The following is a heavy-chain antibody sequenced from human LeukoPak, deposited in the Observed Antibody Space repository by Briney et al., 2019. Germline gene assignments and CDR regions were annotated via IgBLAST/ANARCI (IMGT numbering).Heavy chain of an antibody. CDR2: ISGSGGST. CDR1: GFTFSSYA. V-gene: IGHV3-23*01. J-gene: IGHJ4*02. CDR3: AKDGLAGGLSPDGYFDY. D-gene: IGHD3-16*02. Sequence: GGSLRLSCAASGFTFSSYAMSWVRQAPGKGLEWVSAISGSGGSTYYADSVKGRFTISRDNSKNTLYLQMNSLRAEDTAVYYCAKDGLAGGLSPDGYFDYWGQGTLVTVSS.